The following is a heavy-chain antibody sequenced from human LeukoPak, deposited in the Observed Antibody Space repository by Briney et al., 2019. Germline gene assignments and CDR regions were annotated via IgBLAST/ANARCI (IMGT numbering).Heavy chain of an antibody. V-gene: IGHV3-23*01. CDR2: ISNSGGST. Sequence: GGSLRLSCAASGFTFSSYAMSWVRQAPGKGLEWVSTISNSGGSTRYADSVKGRFTISRDNSKNTLFLQMNSLRAEDSAAYYYSKDAQGALADTEIFDCWGQEIFVTVS. J-gene: IGHJ4*02. CDR3: SKDAQGALADTEIFDC. D-gene: IGHD6-19*01. CDR1: GFTFSSYA.